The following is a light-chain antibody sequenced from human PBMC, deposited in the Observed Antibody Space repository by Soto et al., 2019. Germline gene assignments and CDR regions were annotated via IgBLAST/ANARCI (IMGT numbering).Light chain of an antibody. Sequence: EIVLTQSPATLSLSPGERATLSCRASQSVDNYLDWYQQKPGQAPRLLIYESSNRATGIPARFSGSGSGTDFILTMSSLEPEDFAVYYCQQRSNWPPITFGQGTRLEIK. CDR2: ESS. V-gene: IGKV3-11*01. CDR3: QQRSNWPPIT. CDR1: QSVDNY. J-gene: IGKJ5*01.